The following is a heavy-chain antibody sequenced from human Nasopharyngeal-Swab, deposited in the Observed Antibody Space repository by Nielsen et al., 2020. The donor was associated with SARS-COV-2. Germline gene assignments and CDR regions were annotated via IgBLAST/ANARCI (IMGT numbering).Heavy chain of an antibody. Sequence: GGSLRLSCSASGFTFSSYEMNWVRQAPGKGLEWVSYISSSGSVIQYADSVKGRFTISRDNAKKSLSLQMNSLRAEDTAVYYCARYCSTTSCPRGFDYWGQGTLVTVSS. CDR3: ARYCSTTSCPRGFDY. D-gene: IGHD2-2*01. V-gene: IGHV3-48*03. CDR1: GFTFSSYE. J-gene: IGHJ4*02. CDR2: ISSSGSVI.